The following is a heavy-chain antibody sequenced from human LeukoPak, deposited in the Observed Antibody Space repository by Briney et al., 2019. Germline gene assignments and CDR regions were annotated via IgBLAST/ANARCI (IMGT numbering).Heavy chain of an antibody. V-gene: IGHV3-7*03. J-gene: IGHJ4*02. CDR3: ARGPDSSGYYPFDY. Sequence: GGSLRLSCAVSGFTFNNYWMSWVRQAPGQGPERVANIKEDGSEKYYVDSVKGRFTISRDNAKNSLYLQMNSLRVEDTAVYYCARGPDSSGYYPFDYWGQGTLVTVSS. CDR1: GFTFNNYW. D-gene: IGHD3-22*01. CDR2: IKEDGSEK.